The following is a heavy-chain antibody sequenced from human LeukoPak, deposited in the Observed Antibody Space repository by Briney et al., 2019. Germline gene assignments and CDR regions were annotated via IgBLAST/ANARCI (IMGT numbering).Heavy chain of an antibody. V-gene: IGHV3-30-3*01. Sequence: GGSLRLSCAASGFTFSSYAMHWVRQAPGKGLEWVAVISYDGGNKYYADSVKGRLTISRDNSKNTLYLQMNSLRAEDTAVYYCARDFSRVGLEWLLYGDALDIWGQGTMVTVSS. J-gene: IGHJ3*02. CDR2: ISYDGGNK. D-gene: IGHD3-3*01. CDR1: GFTFSSYA. CDR3: ARDFSRVGLEWLLYGDALDI.